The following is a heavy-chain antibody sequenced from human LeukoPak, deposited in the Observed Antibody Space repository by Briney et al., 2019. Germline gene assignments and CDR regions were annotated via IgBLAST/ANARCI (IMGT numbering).Heavy chain of an antibody. D-gene: IGHD5-18*01. CDR2: MSPNSGNT. CDR1: GYTFTGYD. Sequence: ASVKVSCKPSGYTFTGYDINWVRQATGQGLEWMGWMSPNSGNTGYAQKFQGRVTMTRDTSTSTVYMELSSLRSEDTAVYYCARFPNTAMVMGLEYYYYGMDVWGQGTTVTVSS. CDR3: ARFPNTAMVMGLEYYYYGMDV. J-gene: IGHJ6*02. V-gene: IGHV1-8*01.